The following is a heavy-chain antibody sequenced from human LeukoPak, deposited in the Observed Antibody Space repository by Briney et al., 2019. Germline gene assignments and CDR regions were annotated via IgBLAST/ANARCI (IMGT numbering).Heavy chain of an antibody. CDR1: GYTFTGYY. CDR3: ARGWLGGKDDY. Sequence: ASVKVPRKASGYTFTGYYMHWVRQAPGQGLEWMGIINPSGGSTSYAQKFQGRVTMTRDTSTSTVYMELTSLRSEDTAVYYCARGWLGGKDDYWGQGTLVTVSS. CDR2: INPSGGST. J-gene: IGHJ4*02. V-gene: IGHV1-46*01. D-gene: IGHD2-15*01.